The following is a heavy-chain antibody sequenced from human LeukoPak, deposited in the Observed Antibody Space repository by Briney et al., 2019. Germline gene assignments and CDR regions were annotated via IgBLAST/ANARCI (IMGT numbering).Heavy chain of an antibody. CDR1: GFTFSSYA. Sequence: PGRSLRLSCAASGFTFSSYAMPWVRQAPGKGLEYVSAISSNGGSTYYANSVKSRFTISRDNSKNTLYLQMGSLRAEDMAVYYRARVEDYYDSSGYYHRILDYWGQGTLVTVSS. CDR3: ARVEDYYDSSGYYHRILDY. J-gene: IGHJ4*02. CDR2: ISSNGGST. V-gene: IGHV3-64*01. D-gene: IGHD3-22*01.